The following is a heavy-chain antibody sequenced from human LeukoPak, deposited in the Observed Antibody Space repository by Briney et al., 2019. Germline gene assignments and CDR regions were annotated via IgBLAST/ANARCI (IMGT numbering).Heavy chain of an antibody. V-gene: IGHV4-4*07. CDR1: GGSISSYY. CDR2: IYTSGST. CDR3: ARDPLGYCSSTSCRSNWFDP. J-gene: IGHJ5*02. Sequence: SETLSLTCTVSGGSISSYYWSWIRQPAGKGLEWIGRIYTSGSTNYNPSLKSRVTMSVDTSKNQFSLKLSSVTAADTAVCYCARDPLGYCSSTSCRSNWFDPWGQGTLVTVSS. D-gene: IGHD2-2*01.